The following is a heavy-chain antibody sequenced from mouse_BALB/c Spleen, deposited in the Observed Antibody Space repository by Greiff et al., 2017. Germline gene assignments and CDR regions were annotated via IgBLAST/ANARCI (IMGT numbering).Heavy chain of an antibody. CDR2: INSDGGST. Sequence: EVNVVESGGGLVQPGESLKLSCESNEYEFPSHDMSWVRKTPEKRLELVAAINSDGGSTYYPDTMERRFIISRDNTKKTLYLQMSSLRSEDTALYYCARRYYRYEGAMDYWGQGTSVTVSS. V-gene: IGHV5-2*01. D-gene: IGHD2-14*01. CDR1: EYEFPSHD. J-gene: IGHJ4*01. CDR3: ARRYYRYEGAMDY.